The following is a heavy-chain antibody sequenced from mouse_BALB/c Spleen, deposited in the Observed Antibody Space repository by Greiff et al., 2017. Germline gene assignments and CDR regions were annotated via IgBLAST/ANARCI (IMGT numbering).Heavy chain of an antibody. D-gene: IGHD2-1*01. J-gene: IGHJ4*01. V-gene: IGHV1-5*01. CDR3: TRDGNYVVYAMDY. CDR1: GYTFTSYW. Sequence: EVHLVESGTVLARPGASVKMSCKASGYTFTSYWMHWVKQRPGQGLEWIGAIYPGNSDTSYNQKFKGKAKLTAVTSTSTAYMELSSLTNEDSAVYYCTRDGNYVVYAMDYWGQGTSVTVSS. CDR2: IYPGNSDT.